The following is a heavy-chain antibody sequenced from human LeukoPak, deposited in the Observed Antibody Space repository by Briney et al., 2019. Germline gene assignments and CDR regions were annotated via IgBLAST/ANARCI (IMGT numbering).Heavy chain of an antibody. J-gene: IGHJ6*03. D-gene: IGHD3-16*01. V-gene: IGHV3-23*01. CDR2: MSTNGVAT. Sequence: GGSLRLSXAASGFTFSSYAMSWVRQAPGKGMEWVSTMSTNGVATYYADSVKGRFTISRDNSKNTLYLQMNSLRADDTAVYYCAKSLRGTRSYYYYYMDVWGKGTTVTVSS. CDR1: GFTFSSYA. CDR3: AKSLRGTRSYYYYYMDV.